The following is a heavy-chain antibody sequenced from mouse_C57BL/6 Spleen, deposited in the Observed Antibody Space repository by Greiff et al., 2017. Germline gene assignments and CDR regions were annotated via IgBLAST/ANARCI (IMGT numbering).Heavy chain of an antibody. J-gene: IGHJ3*01. Sequence: VQRVESGAELVKPGASVKISCKASGYAFSSYWMNWVKQRPGKGLEWIGQIYPGDGDTNYNGKFKGKATLTADKSSSTAYMQRSSLTSEDSAVYFCARGLLGSWFAYWGQGTLVTVSA. CDR3: ARGLLGSWFAY. CDR1: GYAFSSYW. CDR2: IYPGDGDT. D-gene: IGHD4-1*01. V-gene: IGHV1-80*01.